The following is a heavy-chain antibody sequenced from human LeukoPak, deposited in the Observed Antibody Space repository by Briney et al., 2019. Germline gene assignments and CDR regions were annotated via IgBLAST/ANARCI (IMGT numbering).Heavy chain of an antibody. CDR2: IYTSGAA. V-gene: IGHV4-4*08. Sequence: PSETLSLTCSVSGGSISSYYWSWLRQPPGKGLEWIGYIYTSGAANYNPSLESRVTISVATSKNQFSLNLRSVTAADTAIYYCARLFRVGGTPTTYFYYYYMDVWGEGATVTVSS. J-gene: IGHJ6*03. CDR3: ARLFRVGGTPTTYFYYYYMDV. CDR1: GGSISSYY. D-gene: IGHD2-21*01.